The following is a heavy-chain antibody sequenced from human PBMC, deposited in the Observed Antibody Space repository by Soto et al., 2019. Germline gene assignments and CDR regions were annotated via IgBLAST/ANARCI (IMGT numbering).Heavy chain of an antibody. D-gene: IGHD2-21*02. Sequence: EVHLVESGGGLVQPGGSLRLSCAASGFIFSDYGLTWVRQAPGKGLELVSHINAPSTSTLYADSVRGRFTISRDNAKNSVYLQMSSLSDEDTAVYYCTRDPEGDLDFDYWGQGTLVTVSS. CDR2: INAPSTST. CDR3: TRDPEGDLDFDY. CDR1: GFIFSDYG. V-gene: IGHV3-48*02. J-gene: IGHJ4*02.